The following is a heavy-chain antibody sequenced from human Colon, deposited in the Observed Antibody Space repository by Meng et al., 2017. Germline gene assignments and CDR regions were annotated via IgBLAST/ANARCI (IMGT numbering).Heavy chain of an antibody. V-gene: IGHV3-66*02. CDR3: ATESFAA. CDR1: GFTLKNNY. Sequence: EVQLVDFGGDLVQPGGSLRLSCVVSGFTLKNNYIHWVRQDPVRGLEWVAILYSGRITYYADSVKGRFTISRDDSKNTVHLQMNSLTVDDTALYYCATESFAAWGQGTLVTVSS. CDR2: LYSGRIT. J-gene: IGHJ5*02. D-gene: IGHD3-16*02.